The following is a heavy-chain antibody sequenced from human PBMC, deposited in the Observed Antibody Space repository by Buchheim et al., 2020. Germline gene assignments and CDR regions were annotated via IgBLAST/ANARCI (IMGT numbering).Heavy chain of an antibody. CDR1: GGSISSYY. Sequence: QVQLQESGPGLVKPSETLSLTCTVSGGSISSYYWSWIRQPPGKGLELIGNIYYSWSTNYNPSLTSRVPISVDTSKNQFSLNLSFGTAADTAVYYCACLSSIAKYYYYGMDVWGQGTT. CDR2: IYYSWST. V-gene: IGHV4-59*12. J-gene: IGHJ6*02. CDR3: ACLSSIAKYYYYGMDV. D-gene: IGHD6-6*01.